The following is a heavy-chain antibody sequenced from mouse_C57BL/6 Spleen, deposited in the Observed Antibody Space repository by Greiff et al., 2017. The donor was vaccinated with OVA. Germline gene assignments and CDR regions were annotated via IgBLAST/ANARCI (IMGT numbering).Heavy chain of an antibody. CDR1: GYTFTSYW. J-gene: IGHJ2*01. CDR2: IYPSDSET. Sequence: VQLQQSGAELVRPGSSVKLSCKASGYTFTSYWMDWVKQRPGQGLEWIGNIYPSDSETHYNQKFKDKATLTVDKSSSTAYMQLSSLTSEDSAVYYCARRDYEEYFDYWGQGTTLTVSS. D-gene: IGHD2-4*01. V-gene: IGHV1-61*01. CDR3: ARRDYEEYFDY.